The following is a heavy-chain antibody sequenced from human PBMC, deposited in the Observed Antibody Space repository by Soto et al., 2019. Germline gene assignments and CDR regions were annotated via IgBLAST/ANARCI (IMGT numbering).Heavy chain of an antibody. D-gene: IGHD3-9*01. CDR1: GFTFSSYG. Sequence: QVQLVESGGGVVQPGRSLRLSCAASGFTFSSYGMHWVRQAPGKGLEWVAVISYDGSNKYYADSVKGRFTISRDNSKNTLYLQMNSLSAEDTAVYYCAKGSRYFDWLLPVDYWGQGTLVTVSS. J-gene: IGHJ4*02. V-gene: IGHV3-30*18. CDR2: ISYDGSNK. CDR3: AKGSRYFDWLLPVDY.